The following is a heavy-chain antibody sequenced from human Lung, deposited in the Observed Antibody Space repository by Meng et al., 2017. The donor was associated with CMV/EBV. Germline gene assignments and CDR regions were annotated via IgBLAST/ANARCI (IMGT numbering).Heavy chain of an antibody. V-gene: IGHV4-4*02. D-gene: IGHD4-17*01. J-gene: IGHJ6*02. CDR1: GGSIWGSKW. CDR3: ARGVHGDTHYYGMDV. Sequence: LXCDVSGGSIWGSKWWSWVRQSPGKGLEWLGEISHSGRTNYNPSLKRRVTISVDRSNNQFSLNLTSVTAADTALYYCARGVHGDTHYYGMDVWGQGNXVTVSS. CDR2: ISHSGRT.